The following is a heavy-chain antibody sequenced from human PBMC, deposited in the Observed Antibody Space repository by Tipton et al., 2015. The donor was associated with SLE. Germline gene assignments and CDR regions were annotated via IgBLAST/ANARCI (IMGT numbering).Heavy chain of an antibody. CDR2: VYPGDSDA. CDR3: ARRNGYNPPYFYY. CDR1: GYSFTSHW. J-gene: IGHJ4*02. V-gene: IGHV5-51*03. Sequence: QLVQSGAEVKKPGQSLRISCKASGYSFTSHWIGWVRQMPGKGLEWMGIVYPGDSDARYSPSFQGQVIMSADKSINTAYLHWSSLKASDTAIYYCARRNGYNPPYFYYWGQGTLVTVSS. D-gene: IGHD5-24*01.